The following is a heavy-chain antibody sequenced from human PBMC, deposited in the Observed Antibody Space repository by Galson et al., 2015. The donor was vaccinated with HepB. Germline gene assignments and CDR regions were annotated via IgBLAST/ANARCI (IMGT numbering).Heavy chain of an antibody. CDR1: GFSLSTSGVG. Sequence: PALVKPTQTLTLTCTFSGFSLSTSGVGVGWIRQPPGKALEWLALIYWDDDKRYSPSLKSRLTITKDTSKNQVVLTMTNMDPVDTATYYCAHKSYCSSTSCYCYFDYWGQGTLVTVSS. J-gene: IGHJ4*02. CDR2: IYWDDDK. CDR3: AHKSYCSSTSCYCYFDY. D-gene: IGHD2-2*01. V-gene: IGHV2-5*02.